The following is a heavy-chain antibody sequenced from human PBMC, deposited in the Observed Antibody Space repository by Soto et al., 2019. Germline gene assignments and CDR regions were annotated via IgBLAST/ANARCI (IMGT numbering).Heavy chain of an antibody. CDR1: GYSISRGYY. CDR2: IYHSGST. J-gene: IGHJ4*02. D-gene: IGHD3-3*01. CDR3: AREVTIFGVVMLNFDY. Sequence: PSETLSLTCAVSGYSISRGYYWGWIRQPPGKGLEWIGSIYHSGSTYYNPSLKSRVTISVDTSKNQFSLKLSSVTAADTAVYYCAREVTIFGVVMLNFDYWGQGTLVTVSS. V-gene: IGHV4-38-2*02.